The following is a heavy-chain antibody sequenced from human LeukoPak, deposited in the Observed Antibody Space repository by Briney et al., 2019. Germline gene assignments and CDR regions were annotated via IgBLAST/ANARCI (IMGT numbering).Heavy chain of an antibody. J-gene: IGHJ4*02. D-gene: IGHD3-22*01. Sequence: PSETLSLTCTVSGGSISSSSYYWGWIRQPPEKGLDYVVSIYYSGSTYYNPSLKSRVTISLDTSKNQFSLKLSSVTAADTAVYYCARGYYDSGTYYSGIDYWGQGTLVTVSS. CDR2: IYYSGST. CDR1: GGSISSSSYY. CDR3: ARGYYDSGTYYSGIDY. V-gene: IGHV4-39*01.